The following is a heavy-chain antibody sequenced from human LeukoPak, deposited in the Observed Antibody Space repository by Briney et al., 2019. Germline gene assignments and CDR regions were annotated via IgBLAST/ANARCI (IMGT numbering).Heavy chain of an antibody. Sequence: GGSLRLSCTASGFTFGYHAINWVRQAPGRGREWGGFIRSQAYSVTTEYATSVKDRFTISRDDSKSIAYLQMNSAKTEDTAVYYCTRDIVSISQPYYFDYWGQGTLVTVSS. CDR3: TRDIVSISQPYYFDY. CDR1: GFTFGYHA. D-gene: IGHD2-2*01. CDR2: IRSQAYSVTT. J-gene: IGHJ4*02. V-gene: IGHV3-49*04.